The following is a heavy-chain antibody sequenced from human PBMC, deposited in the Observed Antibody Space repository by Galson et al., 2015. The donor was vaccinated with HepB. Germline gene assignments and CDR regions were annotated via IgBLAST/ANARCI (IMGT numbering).Heavy chain of an antibody. CDR3: ASRGAPMTRYSSGWYPRKWFDY. J-gene: IGHJ4*02. CDR1: GGTFSSYA. CDR2: IIPILGIA. Sequence: SVKVSCKASGGTFSSYAISWVRQAPGQGLEWMGRIIPILGIANYAQKFQGRVTITADKSTSTAYMELSSLRSEDTAVYYCASRGAPMTRYSSGWYPRKWFDYWGQGTLVTVSS. V-gene: IGHV1-69*04. D-gene: IGHD6-19*01.